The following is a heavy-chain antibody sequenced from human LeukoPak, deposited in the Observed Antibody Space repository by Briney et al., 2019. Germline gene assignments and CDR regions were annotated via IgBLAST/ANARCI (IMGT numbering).Heavy chain of an antibody. Sequence: GGSLRLSCAASGFTFSSYSMNWVRQAPGKGLEWVSSISSSSSYIYYADSVKGRFTVSRDNAKNSLYLQMNSLRAEDTAVYYCARRPHYDIFPYYYYGMDVWGQGTLVTVSS. CDR1: GFTFSSYS. J-gene: IGHJ6*02. D-gene: IGHD3-9*01. V-gene: IGHV3-21*01. CDR3: ARRPHYDIFPYYYYGMDV. CDR2: ISSSSSYI.